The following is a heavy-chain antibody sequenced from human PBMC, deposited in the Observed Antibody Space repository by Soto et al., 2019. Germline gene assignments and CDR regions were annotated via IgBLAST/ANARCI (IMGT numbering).Heavy chain of an antibody. CDR3: ARERTGTTSMDV. V-gene: IGHV1-8*01. D-gene: IGHD1-1*01. J-gene: IGHJ6*02. CDR1: GYTYTSYD. Sequence: QVQLVQSGAEVKEPGASVKVSCKASGYTYTSYDINRVRQATGQGLAWMGWMNPNGGNTGYAQKFQGRVTMTRNTSISTAYMALSSLRSEDTAVYYCARERTGTTSMDVWGQGTTVTVSS. CDR2: MNPNGGNT.